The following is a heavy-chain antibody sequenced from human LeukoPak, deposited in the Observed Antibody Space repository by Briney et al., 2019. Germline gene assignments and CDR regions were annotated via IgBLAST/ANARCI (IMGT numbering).Heavy chain of an antibody. D-gene: IGHD3-22*01. Sequence: GGSLRLSCAASGLTFSSYSIKCVRQAPGKGLEWDSSISSSSSYICYADSVKGRFTISRDNAKSSLYLQMNSLRAEDTAVYYCARDVPYYYDSSGYRPLYDWGQGTLVSVS. V-gene: IGHV3-21*01. CDR3: ARDVPYYYDSSGYRPLYD. CDR1: GLTFSSYS. J-gene: IGHJ4*02. CDR2: ISSSSSYI.